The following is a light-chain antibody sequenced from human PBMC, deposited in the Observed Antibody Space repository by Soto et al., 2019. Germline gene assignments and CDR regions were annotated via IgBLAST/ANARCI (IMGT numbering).Light chain of an antibody. CDR2: DAS. V-gene: IGKV1-33*01. CDR3: QQFDNVPIT. CDR1: QSITNY. Sequence: DIQMTQSPSALSASVGDRVTITCRASQSITNYLNWYQQKPGKAPKLLIYDASNLKTGVPSRFSGSGSGTDFTFTISSLQPEDIATYYCQQFDNVPITFGQGTRLEIK. J-gene: IGKJ5*01.